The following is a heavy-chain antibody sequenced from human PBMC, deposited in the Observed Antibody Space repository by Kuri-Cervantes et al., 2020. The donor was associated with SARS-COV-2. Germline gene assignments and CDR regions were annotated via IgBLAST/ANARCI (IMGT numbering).Heavy chain of an antibody. V-gene: IGHV1-8*01. Sequence: ASVKVSCKASGYTFTSYDINWVRQATGQGLEGMGWMNPNSGNTGYVQKFQGRVTMTRNTSMSTACMELSSLRSEDTGVYYCIVYGSGYNWFDPWGQGTLVTVSS. CDR3: IVYGSGYNWFDP. J-gene: IGHJ5*02. D-gene: IGHD3-10*01. CDR1: GYTFTSYD. CDR2: MNPNSGNT.